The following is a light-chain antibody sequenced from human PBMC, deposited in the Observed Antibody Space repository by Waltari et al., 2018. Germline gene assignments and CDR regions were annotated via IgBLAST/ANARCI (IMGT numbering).Light chain of an antibody. J-gene: IGLJ1*01. Sequence: QAGRHQPPSASKGLRQTATLTTTGNISNVGHQDAAWLQQPQGRPPTVLSYRNNNLPPGISERFSASRSGNTASLTITGLQPEDEADYYCSEWDSNLSAYVFGTGTKVTVL. CDR3: SEWDSNLSAYV. CDR1: ISNVGHQD. CDR2: RNN. V-gene: IGLV10-54*04.